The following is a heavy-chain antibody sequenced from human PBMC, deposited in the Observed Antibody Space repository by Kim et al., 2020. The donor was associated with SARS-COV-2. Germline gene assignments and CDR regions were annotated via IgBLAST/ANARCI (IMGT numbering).Heavy chain of an antibody. D-gene: IGHD3-16*01. Sequence: SETLSLTCTVSGETITRGRQYWTWIRQPPGKGLEWVGSISHSGSTYYNPSLKTRVTISTDPFRNQFSLRLTHATAADTAFYYCLRGGGIAVGDSWGPGILVTVSS. CDR3: LRGGGIAVGDS. V-gene: IGHV4-39*01. CDR1: GETITRGRQY. J-gene: IGHJ4*02. CDR2: ISHSGST.